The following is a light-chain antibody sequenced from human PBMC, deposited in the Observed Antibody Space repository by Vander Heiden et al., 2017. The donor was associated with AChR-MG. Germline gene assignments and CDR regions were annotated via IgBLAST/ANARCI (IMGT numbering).Light chain of an antibody. CDR2: AAS. V-gene: IGKV1-39*01. CDR1: LSISSY. Sequence: DIQMTQSPSSLSASVGDRVIITCRARLSISSYLNWYQQKPGKAPKLLIYAASSLQSGVPSRFSGSGFGKDFTLTINNLQPEDFATYYCQQSYLTAYNVGQGTRLEI. J-gene: IGKJ2*01. CDR3: QQSYLTAYN.